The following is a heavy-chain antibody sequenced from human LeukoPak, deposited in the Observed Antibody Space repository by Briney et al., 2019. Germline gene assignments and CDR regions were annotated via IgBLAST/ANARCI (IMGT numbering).Heavy chain of an antibody. CDR2: INPSGGST. CDR1: GYTFTSYY. D-gene: IGHD5-24*01. CDR3: ARVGHRDEDYFDY. J-gene: IGHJ4*02. V-gene: IGHV1-46*01. Sequence: ASVKVSCKASGYTFTSYYMHWVRQAPGQGLEWMGIINPSGGSTSYAQKFQGRVTMTTDTSTTTAYMDVRSLRSDDTAVYYCARVGHRDEDYFDYWGQGTLVTVSS.